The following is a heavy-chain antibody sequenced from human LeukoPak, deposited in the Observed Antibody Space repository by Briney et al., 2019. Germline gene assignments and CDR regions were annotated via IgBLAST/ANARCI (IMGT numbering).Heavy chain of an antibody. V-gene: IGHV1-18*01. CDR2: ISAYNGNT. J-gene: IGHJ6*03. CDR1: GYTFTSYG. CDR3: ARSKYCTNGVCYFRYMDV. Sequence: ASVKVSCKASGYTFTSYGISWVRQAPGQGLEWMGWISAYNGNTNYAQKFQGRVTITTDESTSTAYMELSSLRSEDTAVYYCARSKYCTNGVCYFRYMDVWGKGTTVTVSS. D-gene: IGHD2-8*01.